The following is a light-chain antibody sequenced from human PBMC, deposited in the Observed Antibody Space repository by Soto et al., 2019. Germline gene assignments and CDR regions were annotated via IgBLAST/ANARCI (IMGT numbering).Light chain of an antibody. Sequence: DIQMTQSPSSLSASVGDRVTITCRASQTISTYLNWYQQNPGKAPKLLIYAASNLQNGVPSRFSGSGSGTEFTLTISSLQPEDVATYYCQKSSSIPYTFGQGTKLEIK. CDR1: QTISTY. CDR2: AAS. CDR3: QKSSSIPYT. J-gene: IGKJ2*01. V-gene: IGKV1-39*01.